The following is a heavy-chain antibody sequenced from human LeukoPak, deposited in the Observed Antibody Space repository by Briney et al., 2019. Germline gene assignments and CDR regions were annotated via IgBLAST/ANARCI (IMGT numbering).Heavy chain of an antibody. CDR3: ARGGPQWLTHAFDI. Sequence: SETLSLTCTVSGGSISSYYWSWIRQPPGKGLEWIGYIYYSGSTNYNPSLKSRVTMPVDTSKNQFSLKLSSVTAADTAVYYCARGGPQWLTHAFDIWGQGTMVTVSS. V-gene: IGHV4-59*01. CDR1: GGSISSYY. D-gene: IGHD6-19*01. CDR2: IYYSGST. J-gene: IGHJ3*02.